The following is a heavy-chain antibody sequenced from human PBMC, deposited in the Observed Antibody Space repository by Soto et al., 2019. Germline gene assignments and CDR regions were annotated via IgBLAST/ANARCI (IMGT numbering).Heavy chain of an antibody. CDR1: GFTFSSYS. Sequence: EVQLVESGGGLVQPGGSLRLSCAASGFTFSSYSMNWVRQAPGKGLDWISYISASTSSIYYADSVQGRFTISRDNAKNSLYLQMXSLXXEDSAXXYCXXGIXEKSIDYWGQGTLVTVSS. CDR3: XXGIXEKSIDY. V-gene: IGHV3-48*01. J-gene: IGHJ4*02. CDR2: ISASTSSI.